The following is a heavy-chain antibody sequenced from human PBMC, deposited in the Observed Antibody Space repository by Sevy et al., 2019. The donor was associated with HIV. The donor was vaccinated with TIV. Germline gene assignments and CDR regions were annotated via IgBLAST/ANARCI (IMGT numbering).Heavy chain of an antibody. J-gene: IGHJ4*02. Sequence: ASVKVSCKASGYTFITHGVSWVRQAPGQGLEWMGWISAYNGNTSCAQNLQGRVTMTTDTSTDTVYMELKSLRSDDTAVYFCAREKGGAAAATYGGYYFDYWGQGTLVTVSS. CDR1: GYTFITHG. D-gene: IGHD6-13*01. CDR2: ISAYNGNT. V-gene: IGHV1-18*01. CDR3: AREKGGAAAATYGGYYFDY.